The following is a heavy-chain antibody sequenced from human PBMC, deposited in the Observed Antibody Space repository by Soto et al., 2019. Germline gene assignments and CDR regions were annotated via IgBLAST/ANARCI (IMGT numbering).Heavy chain of an antibody. V-gene: IGHV3-74*01. D-gene: IGHD5-18*01. J-gene: IGHJ4*02. CDR3: ARDLDTAPDY. Sequence: GGARILSCAASEFTFSSHWTHWFRQAPGEGLVWVARINGDGSSTSYADSVKGRFTISRDNAKNTLFLQMDSLRAEDTAAYYCARDLDTAPDYWGRGTLVTSPQ. CDR2: INGDGSST. CDR1: EFTFSSHW.